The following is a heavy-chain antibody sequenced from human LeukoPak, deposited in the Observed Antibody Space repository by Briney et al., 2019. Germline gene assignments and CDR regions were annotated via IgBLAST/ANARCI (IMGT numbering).Heavy chain of an antibody. CDR1: EFTFSSYE. CDR2: ISSSGSTI. V-gene: IGHV3-48*03. Sequence: GGSLRLSCAASEFTFSSYEMYWVRQAPGKGLEWVSYISSSGSTIYYADSVKGRFTISRDNAKNSLYLQMNSLRAEDTAVYYCARVVPLGAFDIWGQGTMVTVSS. J-gene: IGHJ3*02. D-gene: IGHD7-27*01. CDR3: ARVVPLGAFDI.